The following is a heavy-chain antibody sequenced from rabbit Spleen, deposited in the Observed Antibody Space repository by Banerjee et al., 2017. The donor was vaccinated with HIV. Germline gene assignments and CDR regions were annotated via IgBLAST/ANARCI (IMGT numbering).Heavy chain of an antibody. CDR1: EFDFSGNYY. V-gene: IGHV1S45*01. Sequence: QEQLVESGGGLVQPEGSLTLTCTASEFDFSGNYYICWFRQAPGKGPEWIACIDAGSSTFTYYATWAKGRFTISKSSSTTVTLQMTSLTVADTATYFCARDTGSSFSSYGMDLWGPGTLVTVS. J-gene: IGHJ6*01. D-gene: IGHD8-1*01. CDR2: IDAGSSTFT. CDR3: ARDTGSSFSSYGMDL.